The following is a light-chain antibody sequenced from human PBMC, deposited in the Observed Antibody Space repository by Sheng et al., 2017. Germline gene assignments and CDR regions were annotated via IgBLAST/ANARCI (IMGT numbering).Light chain of an antibody. J-gene: IGLJ3*02. CDR2: EDI. CDR3: QAWDSSTAV. V-gene: IGLV3-1*01. Sequence: SYEMTQPPSVSVSPGQTASITCSGEKLVNKYVCWYQQKPGQSPVLVIYEDIKRPTGIPERFSGSNSGNTATLTISRTQAVDEADYYCQAWDSSTAVFGGRDQADRP. CDR1: KLVNKY.